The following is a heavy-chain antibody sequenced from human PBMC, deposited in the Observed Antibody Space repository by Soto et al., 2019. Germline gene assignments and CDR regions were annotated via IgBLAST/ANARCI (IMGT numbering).Heavy chain of an antibody. CDR1: GGTFSSYA. CDR2: IIPIFGTA. Sequence: SVKVSCKASGGTFSSYAISWVRQAPGQGLEWMGGIIPIFGTANYAPKFQGRVTITADTSTSTAYLALSRLRSADPAVYYCAKDKDSSGSLYNWFAPWGKETLVTVPQ. D-gene: IGHD3-22*01. CDR3: AKDKDSSGSLYNWFAP. J-gene: IGHJ5*02. V-gene: IGHV1-69*06.